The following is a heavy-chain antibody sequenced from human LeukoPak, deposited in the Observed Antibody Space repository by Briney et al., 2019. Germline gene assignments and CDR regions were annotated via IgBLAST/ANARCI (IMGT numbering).Heavy chain of an antibody. CDR1: GGSFSGYY. J-gene: IGHJ6*02. CDR3: ARGSPVVPAIYYYYYYGMDV. CDR2: INHSGST. D-gene: IGHD2-2*01. V-gene: IGHV4-34*01. Sequence: SENLSLTCAVYGGSFSGYYWSWIRQPPGKGLEWIGEINHSGSTNYNPSLKSRVTISVDTSKNQFSLKLSSVTAADTAVYYCARGSPVVPAIYYYYYYGMDVWGQGTTVTVSS.